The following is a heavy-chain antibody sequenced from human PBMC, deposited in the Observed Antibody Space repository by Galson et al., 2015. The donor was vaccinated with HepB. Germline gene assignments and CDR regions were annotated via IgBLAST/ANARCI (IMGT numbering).Heavy chain of an antibody. J-gene: IGHJ4*02. Sequence: SVKVSCKASGYTFTSYGISWVRQAPGQGLEWMGWISTFNGNTHFAQKFQDRVTLTTDTATATAYMELRSLRSDDAAVYYCARDDGRGGADNRGQGALVTVSS. D-gene: IGHD1-26*01. CDR1: GYTFTSYG. CDR2: ISTFNGNT. V-gene: IGHV1-18*01. CDR3: ARDDGRGGADN.